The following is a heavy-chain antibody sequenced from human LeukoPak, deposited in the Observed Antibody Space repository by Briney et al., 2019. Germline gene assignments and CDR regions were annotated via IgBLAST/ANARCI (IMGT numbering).Heavy chain of an antibody. D-gene: IGHD3-3*01. CDR1: AFTFSSYS. CDR2: ISSRSSYI. J-gene: IGHJ4*02. V-gene: IGHV3-21*01. CDR3: ARDFLWGDFWGGYPGTIFDY. Sequence: PGGSLRLSCAASAFTFSSYSMNWVRQAPGKGLDWVSSISSRSSYIYYADSVKGRFTISRDNAKNSLHLQMNSLRAEDTAVYYCARDFLWGDFWGGYPGTIFDYWGQGTLVTVSS.